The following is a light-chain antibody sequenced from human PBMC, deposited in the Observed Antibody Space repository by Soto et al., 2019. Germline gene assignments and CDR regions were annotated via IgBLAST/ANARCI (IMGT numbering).Light chain of an antibody. J-gene: IGLJ2*01. CDR2: EGS. Sequence: QSALTQPASVSGSPGQSITISSTGTSSDVGSYNLVSWYQQHPGKAPKLMIYEGSKRPSGVSNRFSGSKSGNTASLTISGLQAEDEADYYCCLYAGSSTPHVVFGGGTKLTVL. CDR1: SSDVGSYNL. V-gene: IGLV2-23*01. CDR3: CLYAGSSTPHVV.